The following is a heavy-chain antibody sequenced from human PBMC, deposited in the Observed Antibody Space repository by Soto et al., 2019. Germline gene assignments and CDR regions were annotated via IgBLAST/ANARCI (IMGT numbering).Heavy chain of an antibody. J-gene: IGHJ4*02. V-gene: IGHV3-23*01. CDR2: ISGRGDKT. CDR3: AKPCGGDGDRPFDS. D-gene: IGHD4-17*01. Sequence: EVQLLESGGGLVQPGGSLRLSCAASGFTFSNTDMNWVRQAPGKGLEWVSIISGRGDKTFYADSVKGRFTISRDNSINTLFLQLDTLRADDTAVYYCAKPCGGDGDRPFDSWGQGTLVTVSS. CDR1: GFTFSNTD.